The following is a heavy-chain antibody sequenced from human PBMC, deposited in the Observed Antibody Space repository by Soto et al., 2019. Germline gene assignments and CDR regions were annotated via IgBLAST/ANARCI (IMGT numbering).Heavy chain of an antibody. Sequence: SGGSLRLSCAASGFTFSSYAMSWVRQAPGKGLEWVSAISGSGGSTYYADSVKGRFTISRDNSKNTLYLQMNSLRAEDTAVYYCAKDGYQLPTYYFDYWGQGTLVTVSS. CDR2: ISGSGGST. CDR3: AKDGYQLPTYYFDY. D-gene: IGHD2-2*01. V-gene: IGHV3-23*01. CDR1: GFTFSSYA. J-gene: IGHJ4*02.